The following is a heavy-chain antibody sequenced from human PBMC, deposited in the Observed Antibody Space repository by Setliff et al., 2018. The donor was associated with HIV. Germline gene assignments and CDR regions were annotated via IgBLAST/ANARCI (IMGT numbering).Heavy chain of an antibody. V-gene: IGHV3-30*08. D-gene: IGHD3-10*01. J-gene: IGHJ6*03. CDR2: ISNDGSDQ. CDR3: ARARGSVGYYGSGTMYHMDV. CDR1: AFTFSTLE. Sequence: SLRLSCEVSAFTFSTLEMHWVRQAPGKGPECVGVISNDGSDQRYAESVKGRFTISRDNSKSMLYLQMNSLRVEDTATYYCARARGSVGYYGSGTMYHMDVWGKGTTVTVSS.